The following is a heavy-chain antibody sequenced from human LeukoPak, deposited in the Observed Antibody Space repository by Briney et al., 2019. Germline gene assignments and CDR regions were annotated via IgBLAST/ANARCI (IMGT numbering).Heavy chain of an antibody. CDR3: ARHRGSYFDY. V-gene: IGHV3-23*01. CDR2: ISGSGGST. J-gene: IGHJ4*02. D-gene: IGHD3-10*01. CDR1: GFTFSSYA. Sequence: PGGSLRLSCAASGFTFSSYAMSWVRQAPGKGLEWVSAISGSGGSTYYADSVKGRFTISRDSSKNALYLQMNSLRADDTAVYYCARHRGSYFDYWGQGSLATVSS.